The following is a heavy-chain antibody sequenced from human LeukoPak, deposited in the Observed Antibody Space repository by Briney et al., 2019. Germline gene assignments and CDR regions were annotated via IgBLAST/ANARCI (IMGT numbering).Heavy chain of an antibody. CDR3: ARDGYNSTYAFDI. CDR1: GGSFSGYY. Sequence: SSETLSLTCAVYGGSFSGYYWSWIRQPPGKGLEWIGEINHSGSTNYNPSLKSRVTISVDTSKNQFSLKLSSVTAADTAVYYCARDGYNSTYAFDIWGQGTMVTVSS. V-gene: IGHV4-34*01. CDR2: INHSGST. D-gene: IGHD5-12*01. J-gene: IGHJ3*02.